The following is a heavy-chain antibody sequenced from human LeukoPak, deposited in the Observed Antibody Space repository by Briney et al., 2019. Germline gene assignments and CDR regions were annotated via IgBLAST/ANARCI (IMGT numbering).Heavy chain of an antibody. Sequence: GGSLRLSCAASGFTFDDYAMHWVRQAPGKGLEWVSLITWDGGGTYYADSVRGRFTISRDNSEYSLYLQMNSLRPEDTALYYFARGTYDKRCYCNIYFWGQGSLVTVSS. J-gene: IGHJ4*01. CDR2: ITWDGGGT. V-gene: IGHV3-43D*03. CDR1: GFTFDDYA. CDR3: ARGTYDKRCYCNIYF. D-gene: IGHD3-22*01.